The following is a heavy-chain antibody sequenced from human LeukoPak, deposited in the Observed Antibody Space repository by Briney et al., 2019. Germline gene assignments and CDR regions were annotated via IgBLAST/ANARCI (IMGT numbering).Heavy chain of an antibody. Sequence: ASVKVSFKASGYTFSNYGITWVRQAPGQGLEWMGWISAYNGNTNYAQKVQGRVTMTTDTSTNTAYMELRSLRSDDTAVYYCARSRGHWNYDFWGQGTLVTVSS. CDR3: ARSRGHWNYDF. V-gene: IGHV1-18*01. CDR2: ISAYNGNT. D-gene: IGHD1-7*01. J-gene: IGHJ4*02. CDR1: GYTFSNYG.